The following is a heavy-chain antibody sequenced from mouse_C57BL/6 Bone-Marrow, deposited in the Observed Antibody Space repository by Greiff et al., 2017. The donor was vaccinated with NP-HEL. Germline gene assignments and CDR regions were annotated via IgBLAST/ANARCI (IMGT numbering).Heavy chain of an antibody. CDR3: ARPMVTASWFAY. D-gene: IGHD2-2*01. Sequence: EVNVVESGGGLVKPGGSLKLSCAASGFTFSSYAMSWVRQTPEKRLEWVATISDGGSYTYYPDNVKGRFTISRDNAKNNLYLQMSHLKSEDTAMYYCARPMVTASWFAYWGQGTLVTVSA. V-gene: IGHV5-4*03. J-gene: IGHJ3*01. CDR1: GFTFSSYA. CDR2: ISDGGSYT.